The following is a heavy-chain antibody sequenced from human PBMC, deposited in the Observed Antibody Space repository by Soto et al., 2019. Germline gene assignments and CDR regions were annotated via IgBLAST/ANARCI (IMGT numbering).Heavy chain of an antibody. D-gene: IGHD4-4*01. CDR1: GFTYSRYA. V-gene: IGHV3-23*01. Sequence: PGGSLRLSCEASGFTYSRYAMSWVRQAPGKGLEWVSGISASGDSTNYADSVKGRVTISRGNANNTLYLRMNSLRVEDAAVYYCAKDMETLTVTTFVTYGMDVWGQGTTVTVSS. CDR3: AKDMETLTVTTFVTYGMDV. J-gene: IGHJ6*02. CDR2: ISASGDST.